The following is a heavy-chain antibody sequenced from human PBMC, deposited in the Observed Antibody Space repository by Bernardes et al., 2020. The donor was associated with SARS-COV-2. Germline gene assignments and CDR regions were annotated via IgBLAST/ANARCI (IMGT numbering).Heavy chain of an antibody. V-gene: IGHV3-74*01. CDR3: AVRISGCVY. D-gene: IGHD2-21*01. J-gene: IGHJ4*02. CDR1: GFAVSSNY. CDR2: ISSDGSST. Sequence: GGSLRLSCAASGFAVSSNYVTWVRQAPGKGLVWVSRISSDGSSTTYADSVKGRFAISRDNSKNTFNLEVNNLRVEDTGVYYCAVRISGCVYWGKGTLLTVFS.